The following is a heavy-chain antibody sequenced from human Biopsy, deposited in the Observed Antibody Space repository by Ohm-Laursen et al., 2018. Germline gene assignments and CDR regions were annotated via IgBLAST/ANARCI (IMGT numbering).Heavy chain of an antibody. D-gene: IGHD4-17*01. CDR2: IYYSEMN. V-gene: IGHV4-59*02. J-gene: IGHJ6*02. Sequence: TLSFTCTVFGDSVTKYYWSWIRQPPGKGPEWIGNIYYSEMNYYNSSIQSRVSISVDTSRNQVFLTLSSVTAEDTAVYYSARDSGILNYGDFKYFHYYGMDVWGQGTKVTVSS. CDR3: ARDSGILNYGDFKYFHYYGMDV. CDR1: GDSVTKYY.